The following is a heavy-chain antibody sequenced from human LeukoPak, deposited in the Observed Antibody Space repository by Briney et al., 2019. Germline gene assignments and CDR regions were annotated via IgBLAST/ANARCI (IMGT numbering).Heavy chain of an antibody. CDR2: TRNKANSYTT. J-gene: IGHJ6*03. CDR3: ARDGYDFWSGEYYYYMDV. V-gene: IGHV3-72*01. CDR1: GFTFSDHY. D-gene: IGHD3-3*01. Sequence: GGSLRLSCAASGFTFSDHYMDWVRQVPGKGLEWVGRTRNKANSYTTEYAASVKGRFTISRDDSKNSLYLQMNSLKTEDTAVYYCARDGYDFWSGEYYYYMDVWGKGTTVTIPS.